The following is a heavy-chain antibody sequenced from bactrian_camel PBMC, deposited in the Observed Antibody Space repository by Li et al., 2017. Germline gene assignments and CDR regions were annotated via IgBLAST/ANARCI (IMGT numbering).Heavy chain of an antibody. Sequence: HVQLVESGGGSVQIGGSLRLSCTFSGAPLDDYSLGWWRQSDGKEREGVAAIESDGGTSYADSVKGRFTISRDNAKNTLYLQMNNLISEDTAVYYCATAPWLKPIGSGWFGYWGQGTQVTVS. CDR3: ATAPWLKPIGSGWFGY. D-gene: IGHD1*01. V-gene: IGHV3S55*01. CDR1: GAPLDDYS. CDR2: IESDGGT. J-gene: IGHJ6*01.